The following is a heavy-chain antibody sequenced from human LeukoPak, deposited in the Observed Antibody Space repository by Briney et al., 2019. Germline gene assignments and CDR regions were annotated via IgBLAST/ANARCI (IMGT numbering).Heavy chain of an antibody. Sequence: GGSLRLSCAASGFTFSSYVMSWVRQAPGKGLEWVSGISSSGGNTYYADSVEGRFTISRDNSKNTLYLQMNSLRAEDTAVYYCAKGSSPFDYWGQGTLVTVSS. CDR3: AKGSSPFDY. CDR1: GFTFSSYV. D-gene: IGHD6-6*01. CDR2: ISSSGGNT. V-gene: IGHV3-23*01. J-gene: IGHJ4*02.